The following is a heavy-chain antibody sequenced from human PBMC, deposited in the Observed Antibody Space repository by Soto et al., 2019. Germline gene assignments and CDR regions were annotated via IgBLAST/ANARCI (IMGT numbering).Heavy chain of an antibody. Sequence: ETLSLTCTVSGVSITSGTYYWGWIRQPPGKGLEWIGTIYYTGSTYYDPSLKSRVTISVDTSKNQFSLKLTSVTAADTAVYYCALSSGKLLWFGESFSGSGFDPWGQGTLVTVSS. D-gene: IGHD3-10*01. J-gene: IGHJ5*02. CDR3: ALSSGKLLWFGESFSGSGFDP. CDR1: GVSITSGTYY. CDR2: IYYTGST. V-gene: IGHV4-39*01.